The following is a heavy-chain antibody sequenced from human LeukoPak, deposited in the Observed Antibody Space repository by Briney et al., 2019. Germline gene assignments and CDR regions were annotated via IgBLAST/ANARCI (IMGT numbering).Heavy chain of an antibody. CDR3: ARYYDFWSGYLFDP. J-gene: IGHJ5*02. D-gene: IGHD3-3*01. CDR2: IFYTGSA. V-gene: IGHV4-59*01. Sequence: SETLSLTCTVSGGAISTYYWSWIRQPPGKGLEWIGYIFYTGSANYNPSLKSRVTISVDTSKNQFSLKLSSVTAADTAVYYCARYYDFWSGYLFDPWGQGTPVTVSS. CDR1: GGAISTYY.